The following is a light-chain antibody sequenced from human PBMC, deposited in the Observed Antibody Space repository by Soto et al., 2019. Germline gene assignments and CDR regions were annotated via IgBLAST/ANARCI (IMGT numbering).Light chain of an antibody. CDR2: GAS. CDR1: QSVSSSY. CDR3: QQHGSSLWT. V-gene: IGKV3-20*01. J-gene: IGKJ1*01. Sequence: EIVMTQSPATLSVSPVERATLSCRASQSVSSSYLAWYQQKPGQAPRLLIYGASSRATGIPDRFSGSGSGTDFTLTISRLEPEDFAVYYCQQHGSSLWTFGQGTKVDI.